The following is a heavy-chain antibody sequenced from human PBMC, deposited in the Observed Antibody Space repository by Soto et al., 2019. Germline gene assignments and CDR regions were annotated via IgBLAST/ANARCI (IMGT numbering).Heavy chain of an antibody. D-gene: IGHD2-2*01. Sequence: QVQLVQSGAEVKKPGSSVKVSCKASGGTFSSYTSSWVRQAPGQGLEWMGRIIPILGIANYAQKFQGRVTITADKSTSTAYMELSSLRSEDTAVYYCARDDAVVPAAISYYYYYMDVWGKGTTVTVSS. V-gene: IGHV1-69*08. CDR2: IIPILGIA. J-gene: IGHJ6*03. CDR1: GGTFSSYT. CDR3: ARDDAVVPAAISYYYYYMDV.